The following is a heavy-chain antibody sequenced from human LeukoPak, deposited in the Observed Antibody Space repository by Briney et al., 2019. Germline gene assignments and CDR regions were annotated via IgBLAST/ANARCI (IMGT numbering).Heavy chain of an antibody. CDR2: IRYDGSNK. V-gene: IGHV3-30*02. D-gene: IGHD4-17*01. CDR1: GFTFSSYG. CDR3: AKREKVFGYGDSGNFDY. J-gene: IGHJ4*02. Sequence: PGGSLRLSCAASGFTFSSYGMHWVRQAPGKGLEWVAFIRYDGSNKYYADSVKGRFTISRDNSKNTLYLQMNSLRAEDTAVYYCAKREKVFGYGDSGNFDYWGQGTLVTVSS.